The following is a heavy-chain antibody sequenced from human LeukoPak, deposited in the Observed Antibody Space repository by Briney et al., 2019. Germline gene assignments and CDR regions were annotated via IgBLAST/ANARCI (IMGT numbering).Heavy chain of an antibody. CDR1: GFTFSSYA. V-gene: IGHV3-23*01. CDR3: AKSPRRYCSGGSCYMDY. CDR2: ISGSGGST. Sequence: GGSLRLSCAASGFTFSSYAMSWVRQAPGKGLEWVSAISGSGGSTYYADSVKGRFTISRDNSKNTLYLQMNSLRAGDTAVYYCAKSPRRYCSGGSCYMDYWGQGTLVTVSS. J-gene: IGHJ4*02. D-gene: IGHD2-15*01.